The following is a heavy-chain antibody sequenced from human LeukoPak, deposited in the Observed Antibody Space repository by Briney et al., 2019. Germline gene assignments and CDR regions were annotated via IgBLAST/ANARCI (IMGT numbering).Heavy chain of an antibody. CDR1: GFTFSSYS. CDR3: ARDRYMSSGYRGGYFDY. J-gene: IGHJ4*02. V-gene: IGHV3-21*01. D-gene: IGHD3-22*01. Sequence: GGSLRLSCAASGFTFSSYSMNWVRQAPGKGLEWVSSISSSSSYIYYADSVKGRFTISRDNSKNTLYLQMNSLRAEDTSVYYCARDRYMSSGYRGGYFDYWGQGALVTVSS. CDR2: ISSSSSYI.